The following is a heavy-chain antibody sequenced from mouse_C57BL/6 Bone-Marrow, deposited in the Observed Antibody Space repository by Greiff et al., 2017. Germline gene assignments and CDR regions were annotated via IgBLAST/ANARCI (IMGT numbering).Heavy chain of an antibody. D-gene: IGHD2-4*01. CDR3: ARLSYDYEYFDV. V-gene: IGHV5-2*01. CDR1: EYEFPSHD. CDR2: INSDSGST. J-gene: IGHJ1*03. Sequence: EVKLVESGGGLVQPGESLKLSCESNEYEFPSHDMSWVRKTPEKRLGLVAAINSDSGSTYYPDTMERRFIISRDNTKKTLYLQMSSLRSKDTALDYCARLSYDYEYFDVWGTGTTVTVSA.